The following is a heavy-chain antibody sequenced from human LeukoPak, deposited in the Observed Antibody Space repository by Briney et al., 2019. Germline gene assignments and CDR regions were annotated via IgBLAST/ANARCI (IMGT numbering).Heavy chain of an antibody. J-gene: IGHJ4*01. V-gene: IGHV3-7*01. D-gene: IGHD6-13*01. CDR3: ARDGTAAGLYFVL. Sequence: GGSLRLSCGVSGFTFSSYWMNWVRQAPGKGLEWVASIKQDGAEKSYVDSVKGRFTISRDNAKNSLYLQMSSLRAEDTAVYYCARDGTAAGLYFVLWGQGTLVTVSS. CDR1: GFTFSSYW. CDR2: IKQDGAEK.